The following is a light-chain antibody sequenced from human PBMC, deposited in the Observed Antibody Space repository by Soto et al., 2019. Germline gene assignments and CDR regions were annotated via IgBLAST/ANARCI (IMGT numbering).Light chain of an antibody. V-gene: IGLV2-14*01. CDR1: SSDVGGYNY. J-gene: IGLJ1*01. CDR2: GVT. Sequence: QSALTQPASVSGSPGQSITISCTGTSSDVGGYNYVSWYQQHPGIAPKLLIYGVTNRPSGVSTRFSGSKSGNTACLTISGLQAEDEADYHCSSYTSASTLLYLFGTGTKVTVL. CDR3: SSYTSASTLLYL.